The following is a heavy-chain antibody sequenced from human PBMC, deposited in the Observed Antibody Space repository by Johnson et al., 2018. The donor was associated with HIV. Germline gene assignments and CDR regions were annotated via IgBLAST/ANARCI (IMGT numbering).Heavy chain of an antibody. CDR2: ISSDGSNK. CDR3: ARYDPRSAFDI. J-gene: IGHJ3*02. V-gene: IGHV3-30*04. D-gene: IGHD3-16*01. Sequence: QVHLVESGGGVVQPGKSLRLSCVASAFAFSSYAMHWVRQTPGKGLEWVAVISSDGSNKYYADSVKGRFTISRDNSKNTLYLQMNSLRAEDTAVYYCARYDPRSAFDIWGQGTMVTVSS. CDR1: AFAFSSYA.